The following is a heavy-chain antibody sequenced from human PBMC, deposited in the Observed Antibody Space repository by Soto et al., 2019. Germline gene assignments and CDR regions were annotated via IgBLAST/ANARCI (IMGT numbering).Heavy chain of an antibody. CDR3: ARDTAMVKGDYYYYGMDV. CDR1: GFTVSSNY. V-gene: IGHV3-66*01. D-gene: IGHD5-18*01. Sequence: SGGSLRLSCAASGFTVSSNYMSWVRQAPGKGLEWVSVIYSGGSTYYADSVKGRFTISRDNSKNTLYLQMNSLRAEDTAVYYCARDTAMVKGDYYYYGMDVWGQGTTVTVSS. CDR2: IYSGGST. J-gene: IGHJ6*02.